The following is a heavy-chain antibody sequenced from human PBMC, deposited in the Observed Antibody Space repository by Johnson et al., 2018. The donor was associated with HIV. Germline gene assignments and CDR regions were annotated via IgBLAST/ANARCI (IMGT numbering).Heavy chain of an antibody. Sequence: VQLVESGGGLVQPGGSLRLSCAASGFTVSNNYMNWVRQTPGKGLEWVSVVHRDGTLYYADSVKGRFSLSRDNSKNTLYLQMNRLRVEDTAVYYCARDGRDMVTRCAFDIWGQGTVVTVSS. CDR3: ARDGRDMVTRCAFDI. D-gene: IGHD5-18*01. V-gene: IGHV3-66*01. J-gene: IGHJ3*02. CDR2: VHRDGTL. CDR1: GFTVSNNY.